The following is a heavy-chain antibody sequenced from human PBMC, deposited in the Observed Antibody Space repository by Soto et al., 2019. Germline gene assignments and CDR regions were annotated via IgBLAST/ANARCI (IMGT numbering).Heavy chain of an antibody. Sequence: SLRLSCAASGFSFSTHNMDWVRQAPGRGPEWIAYISTTSFTIYYADSVKGRFTISRDNDRNPLYLEMNSLRDEDTAVYYCARDRCYDGTCYSASDSWGQGTLVTVSS. CDR3: ARDRCYDGTCYSASDS. J-gene: IGHJ5*01. D-gene: IGHD2-15*01. CDR2: ISTTSFTI. V-gene: IGHV3-48*02. CDR1: GFSFSTHN.